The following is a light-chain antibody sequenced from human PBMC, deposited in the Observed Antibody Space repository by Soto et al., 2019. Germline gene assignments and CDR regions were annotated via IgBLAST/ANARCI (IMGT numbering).Light chain of an antibody. CDR3: PSYVRNTLWV. CDR1: SSDVGAYNY. V-gene: IGLV2-8*01. Sequence: QSALTQPPSAAGSPGQSGTISCTGTSSDVGAYNYVSWYQQYPGKAPKLMIYEVTKRPSGVPDRFSGSKSGNTASLTVSGLQAEDEADYYCPSYVRNTLWVFGGGTKVTVL. CDR2: EVT. J-gene: IGLJ3*02.